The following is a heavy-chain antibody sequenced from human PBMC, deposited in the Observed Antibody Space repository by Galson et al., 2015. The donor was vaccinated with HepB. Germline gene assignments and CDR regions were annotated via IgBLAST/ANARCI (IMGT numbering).Heavy chain of an antibody. CDR3: ARGEAPGVGYFDS. Sequence: SLRLSCAASGFIVSSDYMNWVRQAPGKGLEWVSAIFSEGTTKYAASVMGRFTITRESYKNIVYLQINNMITEDKAVYYCARGEAPGVGYFDSWGQGTLVTVSS. D-gene: IGHD6-13*01. CDR2: IFSEGTT. CDR1: GFIVSSDY. J-gene: IGHJ4*02. V-gene: IGHV3-53*01.